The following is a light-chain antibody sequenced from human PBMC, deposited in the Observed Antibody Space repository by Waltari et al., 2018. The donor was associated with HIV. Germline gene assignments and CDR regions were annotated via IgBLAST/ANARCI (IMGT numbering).Light chain of an antibody. V-gene: IGKV2-28*01. J-gene: IGKJ1*01. Sequence: IVMPQSPLSLSFTPGEPASISCRSRQSLLHSNGYNYLDWYLQKPGQSPQLLIYLGSKRVSGVRDRFSGSGSGTDFTLKISRVEAEDVGVYYCMQAPERTFGQGTKVEIK. CDR3: MQAPERT. CDR2: LGS. CDR1: QSLLHSNGYNY.